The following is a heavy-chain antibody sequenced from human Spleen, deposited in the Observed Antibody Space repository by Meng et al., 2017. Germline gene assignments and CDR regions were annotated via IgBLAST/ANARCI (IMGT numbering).Heavy chain of an antibody. CDR2: ISYDGSNK. Sequence: QVQLVESGGGVIQPGRSLRLSCAASGFTFSSYGTYWVRQAPGKGLEWVAVISYDGSNKYYADSVKGRFTISRDNSKNTLYLQMNSLRAEDTAVYYCAKGARVVVIIDFDYWGQGTLVTVSS. D-gene: IGHD3-22*01. V-gene: IGHV3-30*18. CDR3: AKGARVVVIIDFDY. CDR1: GFTFSSYG. J-gene: IGHJ4*02.